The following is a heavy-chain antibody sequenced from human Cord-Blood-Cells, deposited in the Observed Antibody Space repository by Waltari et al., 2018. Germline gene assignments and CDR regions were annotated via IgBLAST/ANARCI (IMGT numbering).Heavy chain of an antibody. V-gene: IGHV3-48*02. J-gene: IGHJ3*02. Sequence: EVQLVESGGGLVQLGGSLRLSCAASGFTFSSYSMNGVRRAPGKGVEWVSYISSSSSTIYYADSVKGRFTIARDNAKNSLYLQMNSLGDEDTAVYYCAREAAAGTDAFDIWGQGTMVTVSS. D-gene: IGHD6-13*01. CDR3: AREAAAGTDAFDI. CDR1: GFTFSSYS. CDR2: ISSSSSTI.